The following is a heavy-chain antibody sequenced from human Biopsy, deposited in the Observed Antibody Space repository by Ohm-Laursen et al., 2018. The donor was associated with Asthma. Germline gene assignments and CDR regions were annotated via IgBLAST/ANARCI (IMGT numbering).Heavy chain of an antibody. J-gene: IGHJ4*02. CDR3: ARKAGSCISRTCYSLDF. CDR1: GGTFNTYV. Sequence: SVKVSCKSLGGTFNTYVIGWVRQAPGQVLEWMGGINSVFGTTTYPQKFQDRVTITADDSTSTVYMELGSLRSEDTAVYYCARKAGSCISRTCYSLDFWGQGTLVTVSS. CDR2: INSVFGTT. D-gene: IGHD2-2*01. V-gene: IGHV1-69*13.